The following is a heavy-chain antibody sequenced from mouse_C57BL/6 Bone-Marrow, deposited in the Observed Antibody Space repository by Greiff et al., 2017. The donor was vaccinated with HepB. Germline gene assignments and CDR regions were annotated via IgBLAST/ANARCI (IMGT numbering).Heavy chain of an antibody. D-gene: IGHD2-13*01. V-gene: IGHV1-55*01. CDR1: GYTFTSYW. CDR3: ARDSMVKGY. Sequence: QVQLKQPGAELVKPGASVKMSCKASGYTFTSYWITWVKQRPGQGLEWIGYIYPRDGSTKYNEKFKGKATLTADKSSSTAYMQLNSLTSEDSAVYFCARDSMVKGYWGQGTTLTVSS. CDR2: IYPRDGST. J-gene: IGHJ2*01.